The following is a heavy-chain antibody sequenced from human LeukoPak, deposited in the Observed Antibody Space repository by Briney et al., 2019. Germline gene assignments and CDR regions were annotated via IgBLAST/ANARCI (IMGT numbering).Heavy chain of an antibody. D-gene: IGHD3-10*01. CDR3: ARDPTLLWFGELLSYYYYYGMDV. V-gene: IGHV1-2*02. Sequence: GASVKVSFKASGYTFTGYYMHWVRQAPGQGLEWMVWINPNSGGTNYAQKFQGRVTMTRDTFISTAYMELSRLRSDDTAVYYCARDPTLLWFGELLSYYYYYGMDVWGQGTTVTVSS. J-gene: IGHJ6*02. CDR2: INPNSGGT. CDR1: GYTFTGYY.